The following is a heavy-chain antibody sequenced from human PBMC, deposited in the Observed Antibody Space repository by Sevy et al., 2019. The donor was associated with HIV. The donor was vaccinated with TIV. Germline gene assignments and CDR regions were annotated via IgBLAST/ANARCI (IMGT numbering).Heavy chain of an antibody. CDR1: GFSLETFW. V-gene: IGHV3-15*01. J-gene: IGHJ4*02. CDR3: ATAPGTGY. CDR2: IKSNSDGGTT. D-gene: IGHD3-10*01. Sequence: GGCLRLSCAASGFSLETFWIHWVRQAPGKGLERVGRIKSNSDGGTTDYAAPLEGRFTMSRDDSENKIYLQINNLKIEDAAVYYCATAPGTGYWGQGTLVTVSS.